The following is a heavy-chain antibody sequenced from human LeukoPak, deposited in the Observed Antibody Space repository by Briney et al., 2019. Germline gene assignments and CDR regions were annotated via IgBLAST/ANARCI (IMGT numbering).Heavy chain of an antibody. CDR3: AMVLWQSARPGP. D-gene: IGHD2/OR15-2a*01. CDR2: IDHSGGT. CDR1: GGSLINYY. Sequence: SETLSLTCAVYGGSLINYYWSWIRQSPGKGLEWIGDIDHSGGTSYNPALRSRVTMPIDPSRNQFYLKINSVTASDTAVYYCAMVLWQSARPGPWDQGSLVTVSS. V-gene: IGHV4-34*10. J-gene: IGHJ5*02.